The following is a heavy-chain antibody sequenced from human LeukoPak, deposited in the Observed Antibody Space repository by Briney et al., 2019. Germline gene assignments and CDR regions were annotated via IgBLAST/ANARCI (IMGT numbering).Heavy chain of an antibody. CDR3: ARDYFYPMDV. Sequence: PGGSLRLSCAASGFTFSNYGMSWVRQAPGKGLEWVANIKHDGSEKYYVDSVKGRFTISRDNAKNSLYLQMNSLRAEDTAVYYCARDYFYPMDVWGQGTTVTVSS. J-gene: IGHJ6*02. CDR1: GFTFSNYG. CDR2: IKHDGSEK. V-gene: IGHV3-7*04.